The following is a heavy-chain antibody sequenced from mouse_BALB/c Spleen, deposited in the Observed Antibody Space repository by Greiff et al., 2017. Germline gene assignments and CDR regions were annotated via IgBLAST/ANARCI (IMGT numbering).Heavy chain of an antibody. CDR2: IYPGNSDT. D-gene: IGHD2-2*01. CDR1: GYTFTSYW. V-gene: IGHV1-5*01. J-gene: IGHJ2*01. CDR3: TNLWLRRVFDY. Sequence: VQLKQSGTVLARPGASVKMSCKASGYTFTSYWMHWVKQRPGQGLEWIGAIYPGNSDTSYNQKFKGKAKLTAVTSTSTAYMELSSLTNEDSAVYYCTNLWLRRVFDYWGQGTTLTVSS.